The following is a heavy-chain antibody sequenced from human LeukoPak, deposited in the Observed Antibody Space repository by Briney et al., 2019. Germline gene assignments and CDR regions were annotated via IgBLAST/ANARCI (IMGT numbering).Heavy chain of an antibody. Sequence: GGSLRLSCAASGFTFDDYGMSWVRQAPGKGLEWVSAINWNGGSTGYADSVKGRFTISRDNAKNSLYLQMDNLRAEDTGVYYCARDFYDGFALDYWGQGTLVTVSS. J-gene: IGHJ4*02. D-gene: IGHD2/OR15-2a*01. CDR3: ARDFYDGFALDY. CDR1: GFTFDDYG. CDR2: INWNGGST. V-gene: IGHV3-20*04.